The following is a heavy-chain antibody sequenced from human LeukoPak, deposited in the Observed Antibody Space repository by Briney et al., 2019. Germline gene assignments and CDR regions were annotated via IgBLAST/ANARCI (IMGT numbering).Heavy chain of an antibody. D-gene: IGHD2-2*01. V-gene: IGHV1-18*04. J-gene: IGHJ5*02. CDR3: ARVGRDCSSINCYWEDWFDP. CDR1: GYSFTSYG. CDR2: ISGSTGNT. Sequence: ASVKVSCKASGYSFTSYGITWVRDAPGQGPEWMGWISGSTGNTHYAQNVQGRVTMTTDTAPSPASMELRSLGSDDTAVYYCARVGRDCSSINCYWEDWFDPWGQGTLVIVSS.